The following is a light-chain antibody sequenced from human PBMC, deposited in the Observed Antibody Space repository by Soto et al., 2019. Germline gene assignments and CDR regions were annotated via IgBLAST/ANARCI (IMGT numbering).Light chain of an antibody. V-gene: IGKV3-11*01. CDR2: RAS. CDR3: QQSSNGAT. J-gene: IGKJ3*01. CDR1: QSVGSS. Sequence: EIVLTQSPATLSLSPGARATLSCRASQSVGSSLAWYQQKPGQAPRLLIFRASDSPTAIPDRFSGSGFGTDFTRTIRSLEPEDVAVSYCQQSSNGATFGPGTKVDVK.